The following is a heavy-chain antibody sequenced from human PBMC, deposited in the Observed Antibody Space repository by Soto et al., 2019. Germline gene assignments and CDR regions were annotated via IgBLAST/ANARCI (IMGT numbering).Heavy chain of an antibody. CDR2: IYNSGNT. J-gene: IGHJ4*02. CDR1: GGSISSGDHF. Sequence: PSETLSLTCTVSGGSISSGDHFWSWIRQPPGKGLEWIGYIYNSGNTYYNPSLKSRVIISVDTSKNQFSLKLSSVTAADTAVYYCVRGRGYSYGIDYWGQGTLVTVSS. V-gene: IGHV4-30-4*01. CDR3: VRGRGYSYGIDY. D-gene: IGHD5-18*01.